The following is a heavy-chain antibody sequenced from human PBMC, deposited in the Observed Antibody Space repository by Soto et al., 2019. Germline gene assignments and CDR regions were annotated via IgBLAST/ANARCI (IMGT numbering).Heavy chain of an antibody. D-gene: IGHD2-2*01. Sequence: EVHLVESGGGLVQPGGSLRLSCAASGFNFNTYTMNWVRQAPGKGLEWVSSIASSGPYTYYADSVKGRFTISRDNGKNSLFLQMNSLRAEDTAVYYCAREEVPPAFDVWGRGTMVSVSS. V-gene: IGHV3-21*01. J-gene: IGHJ3*01. CDR3: AREEVPPAFDV. CDR1: GFNFNTYT. CDR2: IASSGPYT.